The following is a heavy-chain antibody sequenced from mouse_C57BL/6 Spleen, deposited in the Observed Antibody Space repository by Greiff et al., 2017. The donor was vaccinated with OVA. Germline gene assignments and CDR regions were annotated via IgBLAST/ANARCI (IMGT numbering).Heavy chain of an antibody. D-gene: IGHD1-1*01. J-gene: IGHJ3*01. Sequence: SGAELVRPGASVKMSCKASGYTFTSYNMHWVKQTPRQGLEWIGAIYPGNGDTSYNQKFKGKATLTVDKSSSTAYMQLSSLTSEDSAVYFCARTSDYGSSYEGFAYWGQGTLVTVSA. CDR2: IYPGNGDT. V-gene: IGHV1-12*01. CDR1: GYTFTSYN. CDR3: ARTSDYGSSYEGFAY.